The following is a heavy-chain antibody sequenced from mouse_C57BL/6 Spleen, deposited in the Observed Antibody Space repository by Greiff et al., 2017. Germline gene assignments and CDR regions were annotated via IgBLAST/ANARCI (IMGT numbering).Heavy chain of an antibody. Sequence: VKVVESGPGLVQPSQSLSITCTVSGFSLTSYGVHWVRQSPGKGLEWLGVIWRGGSTDYNAAFISRLSISKDNSKSQVFFKMNSLQADDTAIYYCAREGSPYYYAMDYWGQGTSVTVSS. D-gene: IGHD1-1*02. V-gene: IGHV2-2*01. CDR3: AREGSPYYYAMDY. CDR2: IWRGGST. CDR1: GFSLTSYG. J-gene: IGHJ4*01.